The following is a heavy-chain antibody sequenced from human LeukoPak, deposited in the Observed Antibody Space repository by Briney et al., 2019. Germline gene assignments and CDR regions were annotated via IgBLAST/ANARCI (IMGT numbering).Heavy chain of an antibody. CDR2: ISSSGSTI. J-gene: IGHJ6*03. CDR1: GFTFSSYE. D-gene: IGHD3-3*02. Sequence: GGSLRLSCAASGFTFSSYEMNWVRQAPGKGLEWVSYISSSGSTIYYADSVKGRFTISRDNAKNSLYLQMNSLRAEDTAVYYCAHLNIASHMDVWGKGTTVTVSS. CDR3: AHLNIASHMDV. V-gene: IGHV3-48*03.